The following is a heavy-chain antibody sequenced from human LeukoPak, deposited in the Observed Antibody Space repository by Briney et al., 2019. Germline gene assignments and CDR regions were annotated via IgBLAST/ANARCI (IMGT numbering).Heavy chain of an antibody. CDR3: AKAVAGYYYMDV. Sequence: GGSLRLSCVASGFTFSTYNMNWFRQAPGKGLEWVSSIINSGSSTFYADSVKGRCTISRGNSKNTMYLELSSLRTEDAAVYFCAKAVAGYYYMDVWGKGTTVAVSS. J-gene: IGHJ6*03. D-gene: IGHD6-19*01. CDR2: IINSGSST. CDR1: GFTFSTYN. V-gene: IGHV3-23*05.